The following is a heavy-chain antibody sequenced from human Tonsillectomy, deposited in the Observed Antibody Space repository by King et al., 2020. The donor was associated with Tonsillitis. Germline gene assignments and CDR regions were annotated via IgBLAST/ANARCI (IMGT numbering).Heavy chain of an antibody. V-gene: IGHV4-59*01. CDR1: GGSISSYY. J-gene: IGHJ3*02. CDR3: AREQYYYDSSGYYASAFDI. D-gene: IGHD3-22*01. Sequence: QLQESGPGLVKPSETLSLTCTVSGGSISSYYWSWIRQPPGKGLEWIGYIYYSGSTNYNPSLKSRVTISVDTSKNQFSLKLSSVTSADTAVYYCAREQYYYDSSGYYASAFDIWGQGTMVTVSS. CDR2: IYYSGST.